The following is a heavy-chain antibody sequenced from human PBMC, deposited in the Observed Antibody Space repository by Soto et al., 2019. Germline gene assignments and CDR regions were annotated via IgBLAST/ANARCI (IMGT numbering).Heavy chain of an antibody. CDR2: IIPIFGTA. CDR1: GGTFSSYA. Sequence: GASVKVSCKASGGTFSSYAISWVRQAPGEGLEWMGGIIPIFGTANYAQKFQGRVTITADESTSTAYMELSSLRSEDTAVYYCARCLTPGYSGYVLFPYFDYWGQGTLVTVSS. D-gene: IGHD5-12*01. J-gene: IGHJ4*02. CDR3: ARCLTPGYSGYVLFPYFDY. V-gene: IGHV1-69*13.